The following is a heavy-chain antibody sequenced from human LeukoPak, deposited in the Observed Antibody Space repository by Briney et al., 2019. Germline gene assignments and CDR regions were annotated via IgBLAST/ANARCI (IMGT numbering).Heavy chain of an antibody. J-gene: IGHJ3*01. CDR2: ISGDGAST. CDR1: GFTFAIHA. Sequence: PGGSLRLSCAASGFTFAIHAMTWVRQAPGKGLEWVSGISGDGASTHYAESVKGQFTISRDNSQNTLFLQMNSLRVVNTAIYYCAKDSYVSGRPLHTFDVWGQGTMVTISS. V-gene: IGHV3-23*01. D-gene: IGHD3-10*01. CDR3: AKDSYVSGRPLHTFDV.